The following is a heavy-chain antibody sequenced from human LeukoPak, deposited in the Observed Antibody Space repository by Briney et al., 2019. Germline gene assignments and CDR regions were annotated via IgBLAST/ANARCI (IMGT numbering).Heavy chain of an antibody. J-gene: IGHJ3*02. CDR3: ARDRSGYGDI. D-gene: IGHD5-12*01. V-gene: IGHV3-53*01. Sequence: PGGSLRLSCAASGFTVSSNYMSWVRQAPGKGLEWVSTIFSGDGSTSYADSVKGRFTISRDNSKNTLYLQMNSLRADDTAVYYCARDRSGYGDIWGQGTMVTVSS. CDR2: IFSGDGST. CDR1: GFTVSSNY.